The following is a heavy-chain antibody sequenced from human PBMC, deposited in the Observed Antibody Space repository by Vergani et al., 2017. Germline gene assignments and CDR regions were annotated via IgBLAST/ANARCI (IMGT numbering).Heavy chain of an antibody. D-gene: IGHD6-6*01. J-gene: IGHJ6*02. V-gene: IGHV3-30*02. CDR2: IRYDGSNK. Sequence: QVQLVESGGGVVQPGGSLRLSCAASGFTFSSYGMHWVRQAPGKGLEWVAFIRYDGSNKYYADSVKGRFTISRDNSKNTLYLQMNSLRAEETAVYYCAKDHIGSSSGGDYYCYGMDVWGQGTTVTVSS. CDR1: GFTFSSYG. CDR3: AKDHIGSSSGGDYYCYGMDV.